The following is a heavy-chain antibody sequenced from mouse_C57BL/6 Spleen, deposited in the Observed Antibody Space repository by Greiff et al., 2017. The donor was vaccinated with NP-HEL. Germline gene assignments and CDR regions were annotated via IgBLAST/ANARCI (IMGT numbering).Heavy chain of an antibody. V-gene: IGHV3-8*01. J-gene: IGHJ1*03. Sequence: VQLQQSGPGLAKPSQPLSLTCSVTGYSITSDYWNWIRKFPGNKLEYMGYISYSGSTYYNPSLKSRISITRDTSKNQYYLQLNSVTTEDRATYYCARYYSNYDWYFDVWGTGTTVTVSS. CDR1: GYSITSDY. CDR3: ARYYSNYDWYFDV. D-gene: IGHD2-5*01. CDR2: ISYSGST.